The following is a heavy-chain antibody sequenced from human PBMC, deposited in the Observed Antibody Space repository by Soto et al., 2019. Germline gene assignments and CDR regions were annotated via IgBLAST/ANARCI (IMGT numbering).Heavy chain of an antibody. D-gene: IGHD3-16*02. CDR1: GFTFSSYA. J-gene: IGHJ3*02. V-gene: IGHV3-23*01. CDR3: AKDGLSLSYDYIWGSYRYGISAFDT. CDR2: ISGSGGST. Sequence: EVQLLESGGGLVQPGGSLRLSCAASGFTFSSYAMSWVRQAPGKGLEWVSAISGSGGSTYYADSVKGRFTISRDNSKNTLYLQMNSLRADDTAVYYCAKDGLSLSYDYIWGSYRYGISAFDTWDQGTMVTVSS.